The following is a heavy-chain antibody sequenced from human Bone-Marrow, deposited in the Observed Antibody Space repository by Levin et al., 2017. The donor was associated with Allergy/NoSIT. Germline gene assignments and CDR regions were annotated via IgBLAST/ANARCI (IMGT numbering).Heavy chain of an antibody. CDR2: IKPNDGGT. CDR1: GNTFTDTGYY. D-gene: IGHD6-13*01. Sequence: ASVKVSCKASGNTFTDTGYYLHWLRQAPRQGLEWMGWIKPNDGGTKYAQKSQGRVTMTRDTSITTAYMELSSLRPDDTAVYYCAINKAGSSFDYWGQGTLVTVSS. J-gene: IGHJ4*02. CDR3: AINKAGSSFDY. V-gene: IGHV1-2*02.